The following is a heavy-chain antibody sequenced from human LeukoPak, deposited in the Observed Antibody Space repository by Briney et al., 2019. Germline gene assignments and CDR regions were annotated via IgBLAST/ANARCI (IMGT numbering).Heavy chain of an antibody. V-gene: IGHV3-30*04. J-gene: IGHJ4*02. CDR2: ISYDGSNK. Sequence: GGSLRLSCAASGFTFSSYAMHWVRQAPGKGLEWVAVISYDGSNKYYADSVKGRFTISRDNSKNTLYLQMNSLRAEDTAVYYCVLAVARDYYFDYWGQGTLVTVSS. CDR3: VLAVARDYYFDY. CDR1: GFTFSSYA. D-gene: IGHD6-19*01.